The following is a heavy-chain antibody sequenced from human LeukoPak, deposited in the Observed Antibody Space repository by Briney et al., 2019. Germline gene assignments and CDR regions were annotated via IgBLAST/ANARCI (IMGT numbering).Heavy chain of an antibody. Sequence: GGSLRLSCAASGFTFSDYYMTWIRQAPGKGLEWVSYINSSGYTIYYADSVKGRFTISRDNGKNSLYLQMNRLRAEDTAVYYCARPRGCGSSRCNNFDYWGQGTLVTVSS. V-gene: IGHV3-11*04. J-gene: IGHJ4*02. D-gene: IGHD2-2*01. CDR2: INSSGYTI. CDR1: GFTFSDYY. CDR3: ARPRGCGSSRCNNFDY.